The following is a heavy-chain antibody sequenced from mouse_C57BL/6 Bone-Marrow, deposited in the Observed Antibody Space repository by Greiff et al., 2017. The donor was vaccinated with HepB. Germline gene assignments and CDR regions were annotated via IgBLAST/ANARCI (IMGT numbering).Heavy chain of an antibody. Sequence: VQLQQPGAELVKPGASVTLSCKASGYTFTDYEMHWVKQTPVHGLEWIGAIDPETGGTAYNQKFKGKAILTADKSSSTAYMELRSLTSEDSAVYYCTRSRITTVPFAYWGQGTLVTVSA. D-gene: IGHD1-1*01. CDR2: IDPETGGT. J-gene: IGHJ3*01. CDR3: TRSRITTVPFAY. CDR1: GYTFTDYE. V-gene: IGHV1-15*01.